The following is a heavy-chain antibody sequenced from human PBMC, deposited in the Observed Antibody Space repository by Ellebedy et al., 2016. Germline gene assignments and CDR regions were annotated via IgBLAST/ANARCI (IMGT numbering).Heavy chain of an antibody. CDR3: ARDQDGIAAAGTNY. CDR1: GFTFSSYS. Sequence: GESLKISXAASGFTFSSYSMNWVRQAPGKGLEWVSYISSSSSTIYYADSVKGRFTISRDNAKNSLYLQMNSLRDEDTAVYYCARDQDGIAAAGTNYWGQGTLVTVSS. CDR2: ISSSSSTI. J-gene: IGHJ4*02. V-gene: IGHV3-48*02. D-gene: IGHD6-13*01.